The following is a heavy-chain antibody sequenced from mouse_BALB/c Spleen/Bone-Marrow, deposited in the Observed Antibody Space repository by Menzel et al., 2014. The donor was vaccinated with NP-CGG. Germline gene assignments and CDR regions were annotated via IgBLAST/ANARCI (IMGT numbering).Heavy chain of an antibody. V-gene: IGHV1S81*02. CDR3: ARRNGDY. J-gene: IGHJ2*01. CDR2: INPSNGRT. Sequence: QVQLQQPGAELVKPGASVKLSCKASGYTFTSYWMHWVKQRPGQGLEWIGEINPSNGRTNYNEKFKNKATLTVDKSSSTANMQLSSLTSDDSAVYYCARRNGDYWGQGTTLTVSS. CDR1: GYTFTSYW.